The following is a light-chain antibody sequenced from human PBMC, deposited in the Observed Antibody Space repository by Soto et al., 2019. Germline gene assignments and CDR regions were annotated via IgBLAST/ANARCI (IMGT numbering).Light chain of an antibody. V-gene: IGKV1-5*01. J-gene: IGKJ1*01. CDR2: DAS. CDR1: QGIGVW. CDR3: QQYDVDSGT. Sequence: GDRVTITCRASQGIGVWLAWYQQKPGKAPKLLIYDASNLQTGVPSRFSGSGSGTEFTLTISSLQPDDFATYYCQQYDVDSGTFGQGTKVEIK.